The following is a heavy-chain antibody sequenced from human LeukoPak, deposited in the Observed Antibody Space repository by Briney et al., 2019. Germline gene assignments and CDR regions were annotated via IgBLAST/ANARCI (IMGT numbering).Heavy chain of an antibody. V-gene: IGHV4-59*01. J-gene: IGHJ4*02. D-gene: IGHD4-17*01. CDR1: GGSISSYY. Sequence: PSETLSLTCTVSGGSISSYYWSWIRQPPGKGLEWIGYNYYSGSTNYNPSLKSRVTISVDTSKNQFSLKLSSVTAADTAVYYCARGDYVFYFDYWGQGTLVTVSS. CDR2: NYYSGST. CDR3: ARGDYVFYFDY.